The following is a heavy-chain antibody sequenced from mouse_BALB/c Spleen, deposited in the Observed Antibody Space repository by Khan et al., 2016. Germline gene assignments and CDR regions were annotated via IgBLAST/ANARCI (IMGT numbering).Heavy chain of an antibody. CDR1: GFDFRRYW. CDR2: INPDSRTI. CDR3: ARAGYYGYLAY. V-gene: IGHV4-1*02. D-gene: IGHD1-1*01. Sequence: EVKLLESGGGLVQPGGSLKLSCAASGFDFRRYWMSWVRQAPGKGLEWIGEINPDSRTINYTPSLKDKFTISRDNAKNTLYLQMSKVRSEGTALYYCARAGYYGYLAYWGQGTLVSVSA. J-gene: IGHJ3*01.